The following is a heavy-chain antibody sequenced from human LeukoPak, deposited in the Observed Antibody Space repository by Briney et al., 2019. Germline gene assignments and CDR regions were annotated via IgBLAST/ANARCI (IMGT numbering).Heavy chain of an antibody. V-gene: IGHV4-34*01. Sequence: SETLSLTCAVYGGSFSGYYWSWIRQPPGKGLEWIGEINHSGSTNYNPSLKSRVTISVDTSKNQFSLKLSPVTAADTAVYYCARGGYYDFWSGYSNWFDPWGQGTLVTVSS. CDR2: INHSGST. J-gene: IGHJ5*02. CDR1: GGSFSGYY. CDR3: ARGGYYDFWSGYSNWFDP. D-gene: IGHD3-3*01.